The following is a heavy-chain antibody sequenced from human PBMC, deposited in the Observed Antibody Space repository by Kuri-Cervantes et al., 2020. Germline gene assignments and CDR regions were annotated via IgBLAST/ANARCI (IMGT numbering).Heavy chain of an antibody. Sequence: ASVKVSCKASGYTFTGYYMHWVRQASGQGLEWMGWINPNSGGTNYAQKFQGRVTMTRDTSISTAYMELSRLRSDDTAVYYCARVLPPQTYYDFWSGYYRDYYYYGMDVWGQGTTVTVSS. CDR3: ARVLPPQTYYDFWSGYYRDYYYYGMDV. V-gene: IGHV1-2*02. D-gene: IGHD3-3*01. CDR1: GYTFTGYY. CDR2: INPNSGGT. J-gene: IGHJ6*02.